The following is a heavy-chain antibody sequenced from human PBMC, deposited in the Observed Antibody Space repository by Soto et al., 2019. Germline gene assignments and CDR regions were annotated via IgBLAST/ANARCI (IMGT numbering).Heavy chain of an antibody. CDR1: GYSFTSYW. J-gene: IGHJ4*02. D-gene: IGHD3-10*01. V-gene: IGHV5-10-1*01. CDR3: ARHEFRGFYYFDY. Sequence: PGESLKISCKGSGYSFTSYWIIWVRQMPGKGLEWMGRIDPSDSYTNYSPSFQGHVTIPADKSISTAYLQWSSLKASDTAMYYCARHEFRGFYYFDYWGQGTLVTVSS. CDR2: IDPSDSYT.